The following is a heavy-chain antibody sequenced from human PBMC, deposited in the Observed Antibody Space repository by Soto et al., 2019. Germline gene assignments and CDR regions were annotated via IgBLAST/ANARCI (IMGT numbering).Heavy chain of an antibody. CDR3: ARMRALYCSGGSCYDAPYNWFDP. CDR1: GYSFTSYW. Sequence: LKISCKGSGYSFTSYWIGWVRQMPGKGLEWMGIIYPGDSDTRYSPSFQGQVTISADKSISTAYLQWSSLKASDTAMYYCARMRALYCSGGSCYDAPYNWFDPWGQGTLVTVSS. V-gene: IGHV5-51*01. CDR2: IYPGDSDT. D-gene: IGHD2-15*01. J-gene: IGHJ5*02.